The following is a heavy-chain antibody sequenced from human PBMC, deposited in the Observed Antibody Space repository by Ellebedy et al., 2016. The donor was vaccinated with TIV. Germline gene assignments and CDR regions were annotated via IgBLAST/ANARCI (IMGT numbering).Heavy chain of an antibody. CDR3: ARQRSYDFWSGYYADY. D-gene: IGHD3-3*01. V-gene: IGHV4-39*01. J-gene: IGHJ4*02. Sequence: SETLSLTCTVSGGSISSSGFYWGWIRQPPGKGLECIGTIYYSGSTYYKPSLKSRVIISVDTSKNQFSLRLSSVPAADTAVYYCARQRSYDFWSGYYADYWGQGTLVTVSS. CDR2: IYYSGST. CDR1: GGSISSSGFY.